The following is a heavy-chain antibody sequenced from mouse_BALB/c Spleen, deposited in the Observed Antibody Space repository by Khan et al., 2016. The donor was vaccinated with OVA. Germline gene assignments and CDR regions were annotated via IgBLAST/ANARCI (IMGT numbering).Heavy chain of an antibody. CDR1: GFTFSTYG. CDR2: VSTGGHYT. D-gene: IGHD1-1*01. CDR3: ARLAYYYDSEGFAY. J-gene: IGHJ3*01. Sequence: EVQLQESGGDVVKPGGSLKLSCAASGFTFSTYGMSWVRQTPDKRLEWVATVSTGGHYTYYPDTVKGRFTISRDNAKNTLYLQMHSLKSEDTAIFYCARLAYYYDSEGFAYWGQGTLVTVSA. V-gene: IGHV5-6*01.